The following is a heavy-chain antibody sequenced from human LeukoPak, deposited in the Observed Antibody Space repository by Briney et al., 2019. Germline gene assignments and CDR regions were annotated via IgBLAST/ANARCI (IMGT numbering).Heavy chain of an antibody. CDR2: IIPIPIFGIT. CDR3: ATPPNCTNGVCYVDDAFDI. Sequence: SVKVSCKASGGTFSSHAISWVRQAPGQGLEWMGGIIPIPIFGITTYAQKFQGRVTMTEDTSTDTAYMELSSLRSEDTAVYYCATPPNCTNGVCYVDDAFDIWGQGTMVTVSS. V-gene: IGHV1-69*10. D-gene: IGHD2-8*01. J-gene: IGHJ3*02. CDR1: GGTFSSHA.